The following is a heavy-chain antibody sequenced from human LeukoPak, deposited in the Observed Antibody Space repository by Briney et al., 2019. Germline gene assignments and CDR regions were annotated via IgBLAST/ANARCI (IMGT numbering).Heavy chain of an antibody. V-gene: IGHV4-39*01. CDR2: FFSTGRT. CDR3: ATDNGPWGYDALDV. D-gene: IGHD3-16*01. Sequence: PSETLSLTCNVSGGSVSSSNHHWAWIRQSPGMGLEWVGTFFSTGRTSQNPDPSLKGRVTLSVDTSRNQFSLQLRSLTAADTAFYYCATDNGPWGYDALDVWGQGTVVTVSS. J-gene: IGHJ3*01. CDR1: GGSVSSSNHH.